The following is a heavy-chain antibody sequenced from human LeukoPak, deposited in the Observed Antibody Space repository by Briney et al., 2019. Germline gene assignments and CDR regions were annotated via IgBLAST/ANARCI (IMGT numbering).Heavy chain of an antibody. CDR3: ARGVGAKTDAFDI. J-gene: IGHJ3*02. CDR2: INHSGST. Sequence: PSETLSLTCAVYGGSFSGYYWSWIRQPPGKGLEWIGEINHSGSTNYNPSLKSRVTISVDTSKNQFSLKLSSVTAADTAVYYCARGVGAKTDAFDIWGQGTMVTVSS. CDR1: GGSFSGYY. V-gene: IGHV4-34*01. D-gene: IGHD1-26*01.